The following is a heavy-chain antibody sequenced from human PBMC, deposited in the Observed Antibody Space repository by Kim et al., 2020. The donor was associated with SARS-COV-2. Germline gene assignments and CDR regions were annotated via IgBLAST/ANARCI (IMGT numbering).Heavy chain of an antibody. V-gene: IGHV3-48*02. Sequence: GGSLRLSCAASGFTFSSYSMNWVRQAPGKGLEWVSYISRSSTTIYYADSVKGRFTISRDNAKNSLFLQMNSLRDEDTAVYYCARDYCSGSNCYSWEIDYWGQGTLVTVSS. CDR1: GFTFSSYS. J-gene: IGHJ4*02. D-gene: IGHD2-15*01. CDR3: ARDYCSGSNCYSWEIDY. CDR2: ISRSSTTI.